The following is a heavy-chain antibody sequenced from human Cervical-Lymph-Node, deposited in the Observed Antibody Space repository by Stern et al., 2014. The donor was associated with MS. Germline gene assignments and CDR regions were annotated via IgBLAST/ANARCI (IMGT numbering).Heavy chain of an antibody. V-gene: IGHV3-23*04. CDR1: GFTFSSYA. CDR2: ISGSGGST. D-gene: IGHD3-3*01. J-gene: IGHJ4*02. CDR3: AKDRDFWSGYPNYFDY. Sequence: EVQLVESGGGLVQPGGSLRLSCAASGFTFSSYAMSWVRQAPGKGLEWVSGISGSGGSTYYADSVKGRFTISRDNSKNTLYVQMNSLRAEDTAVYYCAKDRDFWSGYPNYFDYWGQGTLVTVSS.